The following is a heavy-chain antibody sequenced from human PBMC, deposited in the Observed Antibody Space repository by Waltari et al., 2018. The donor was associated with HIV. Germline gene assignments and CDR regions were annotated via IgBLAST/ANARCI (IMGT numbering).Heavy chain of an antibody. V-gene: IGHV3-30-3*01. CDR1: GFTFSSYA. Sequence: QVQLVESGGGVVQPGRSLRPSCAASGFTFSSYAMHWVRQAPGKGLEWVAVISYDGSNKYYADSVKGRFTISRDNSKNTLYLQMNSLRAEDTAVYYCARDPQYCSSTSCSYYFDYWGQGTLVTVSS. D-gene: IGHD2-2*01. J-gene: IGHJ4*02. CDR2: ISYDGSNK. CDR3: ARDPQYCSSTSCSYYFDY.